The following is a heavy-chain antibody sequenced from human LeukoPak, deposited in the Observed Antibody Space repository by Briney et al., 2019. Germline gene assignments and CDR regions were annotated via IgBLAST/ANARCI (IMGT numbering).Heavy chain of an antibody. V-gene: IGHV1-8*01. Sequence: ASVKVSCKASGYTFTSYDINWVRQATGQGLEWMGWMNPNSGNTGYAQKFQGRVTMTRDTSISTAYMELSRLRSDDTAVYYAALTVTTSDAFDIWGQGTMVTVSS. D-gene: IGHD4-17*01. CDR3: ALTVTTSDAFDI. CDR1: GYTFTSYD. CDR2: MNPNSGNT. J-gene: IGHJ3*02.